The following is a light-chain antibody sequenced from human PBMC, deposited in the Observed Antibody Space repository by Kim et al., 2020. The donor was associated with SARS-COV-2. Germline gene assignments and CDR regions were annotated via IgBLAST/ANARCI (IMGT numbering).Light chain of an antibody. CDR3: HQRYRWPIT. V-gene: IGKV3-11*01. Sequence: DILLTQSPATLSLSPGEGATLSCRASQSVSDYLAWYQQKRGQAPKLLIYDASNRAAGIPARFSGSGSGTDFTLTISSLEPEDSAIYYCHQRYRWPITFGQGTRLEIK. CDR1: QSVSDY. J-gene: IGKJ5*01. CDR2: DAS.